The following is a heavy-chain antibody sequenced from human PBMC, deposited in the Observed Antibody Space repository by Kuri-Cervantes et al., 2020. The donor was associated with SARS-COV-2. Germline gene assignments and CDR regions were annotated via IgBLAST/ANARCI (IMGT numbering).Heavy chain of an antibody. D-gene: IGHD3-3*01. Sequence: GESLKISCAASGFTFSDYYMHWIRQAPGKGLEWVSYISSSGTTTYYADSVKGRFTISRDNAKKSLHVQMDSLRAVDTAVYYCARAGERYYDFWSGHLPNDAVDVWGRGTMVTVSS. J-gene: IGHJ3*01. V-gene: IGHV3-11*04. CDR1: GFTFSDYY. CDR3: ARAGERYYDFWSGHLPNDAVDV. CDR2: ISSSGTTT.